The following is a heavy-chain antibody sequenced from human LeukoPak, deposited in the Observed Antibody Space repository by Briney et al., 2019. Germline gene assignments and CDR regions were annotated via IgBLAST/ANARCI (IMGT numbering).Heavy chain of an antibody. CDR2: IYYSGST. D-gene: IGHD5-18*01. CDR3: ARGTYSYGLIDY. Sequence: SETLSLTCAVYGGSFSSYYWSWIRQPPGKGLEWIGYIYYSGSTNYNPSLKSRVTISVDTSKNQFSLKLSSVTAADTAVYYCARGTYSYGLIDYWGQGTLVTVSS. CDR1: GGSFSSYY. J-gene: IGHJ4*02. V-gene: IGHV4-59*01.